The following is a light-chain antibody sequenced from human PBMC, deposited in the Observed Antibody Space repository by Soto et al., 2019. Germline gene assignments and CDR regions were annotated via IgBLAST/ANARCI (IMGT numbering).Light chain of an antibody. V-gene: IGKV1-39*01. CDR1: QSISSY. J-gene: IGKJ1*01. CDR3: QQSYSTPWT. Sequence: DIQITQSPSSLSASVGDRVTITCRAIQSISSYLNWYQQKPGKAPKLLIYAASSVQSGVPSRFRGSGSGTDFTLTISSLQPKDFATYYYQQSYSTPWTFGQGTNVDIK. CDR2: AAS.